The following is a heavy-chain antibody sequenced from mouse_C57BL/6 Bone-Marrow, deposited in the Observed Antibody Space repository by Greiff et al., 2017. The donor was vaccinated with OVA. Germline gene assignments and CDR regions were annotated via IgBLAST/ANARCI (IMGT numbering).Heavy chain of an antibody. J-gene: IGHJ3*01. Sequence: QVQLKQSGAELARPGASVKMSCKASGYTFTSYGISWVKQRTGQGLEWIGEISPRSGNTYYNEKFKGKATLTADKSSSTAYMELRSLTSEDSAVYFCATNYYGRSPWFAYWGQGTLVTVSA. CDR2: ISPRSGNT. V-gene: IGHV1-81*01. CDR3: ATNYYGRSPWFAY. D-gene: IGHD1-1*01. CDR1: GYTFTSYG.